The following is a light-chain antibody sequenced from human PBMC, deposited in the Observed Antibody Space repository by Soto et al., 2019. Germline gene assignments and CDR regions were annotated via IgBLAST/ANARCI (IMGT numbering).Light chain of an antibody. Sequence: EIVMTQSPATLSVSPGERATLSCRASQSVSSNLAWYQQKPGQAPRLLIYGASTRATGIPARFSGSGSGTEFTLTISSLQSEDFAVYYCQQYNNWPRTFDQGTKVGIK. V-gene: IGKV3-15*01. J-gene: IGKJ1*01. CDR1: QSVSSN. CDR2: GAS. CDR3: QQYNNWPRT.